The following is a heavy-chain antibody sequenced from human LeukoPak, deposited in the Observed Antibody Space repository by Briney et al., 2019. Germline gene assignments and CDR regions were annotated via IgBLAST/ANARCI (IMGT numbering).Heavy chain of an antibody. V-gene: IGHV3-7*05. CDR1: GFTLSRYE. D-gene: IGHD2-15*01. Sequence: PGASLRLSCAASGFTLSRYEVNWVPQAPQQGLERVANINQDGSKKYYVDSVKVRFTISRDNAGNSLYLQMNSLRAEDTAVYYCVRALVGDGSSTYWGQGTLVTVSS. CDR2: INQDGSKK. CDR3: VRALVGDGSSTY. J-gene: IGHJ4*02.